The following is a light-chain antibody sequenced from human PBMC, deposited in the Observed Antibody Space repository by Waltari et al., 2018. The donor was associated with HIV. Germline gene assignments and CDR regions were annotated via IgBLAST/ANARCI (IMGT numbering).Light chain of an antibody. CDR3: MQALQTPYT. CDR1: QSLLHSNGINY. V-gene: IGKV2-28*01. Sequence: EILMTQSPPPLPVTPGKPASISCRSSQSLLHSNGINYLDWYLQKPGQSPQLLIYLGSNRASGVPDRFSGGGSGTDFTLKISRVEAEDLGGVYYCMQALQTPYTFGQGTKLELK. J-gene: IGKJ2*01. CDR2: LGS.